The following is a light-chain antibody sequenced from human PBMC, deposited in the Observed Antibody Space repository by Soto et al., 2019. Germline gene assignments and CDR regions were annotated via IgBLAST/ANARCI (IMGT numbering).Light chain of an antibody. J-gene: IGKJ5*01. CDR2: GAS. Sequence: EIVLTQSPGTLSLSPGERATLSCRASQSVSSSYLAWYQQKPGQAPRLLIYGASSRATGIPDRFSGSGSGTDYTRTISRLKHDVFAVYYCQQYGSSPLTFGQGTRLEIK. CDR3: QQYGSSPLT. CDR1: QSVSSSY. V-gene: IGKV3-20*01.